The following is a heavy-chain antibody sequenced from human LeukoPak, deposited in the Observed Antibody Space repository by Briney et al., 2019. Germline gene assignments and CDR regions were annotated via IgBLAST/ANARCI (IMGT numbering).Heavy chain of an antibody. J-gene: IGHJ4*02. CDR2: IIPVFGTA. Sequence: SVKVSCKASGGTFSSYAISWVRQAPGQGLEWMGGIIPVFGTANYAQKFQGRVTITADESTSTAYMELSSLRSEDTAVYYCASGIGDYGDYRRPYFDYWGQGTLVTVSS. CDR3: ASGIGDYGDYRRPYFDY. CDR1: GGTFSSYA. D-gene: IGHD4-17*01. V-gene: IGHV1-69*13.